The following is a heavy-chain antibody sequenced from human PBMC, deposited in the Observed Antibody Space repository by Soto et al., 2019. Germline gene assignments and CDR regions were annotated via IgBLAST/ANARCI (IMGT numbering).Heavy chain of an antibody. CDR2: IYYSGST. CDR3: ARLPVLRFLEWYDYYYYMDV. J-gene: IGHJ6*03. V-gene: IGHV4-59*08. CDR1: GGSISSYY. D-gene: IGHD3-3*01. Sequence: SATLSLTCTVSGGSISSYYWSWIRQPPGKGLEWIGYIYYSGSTNYNPSLKSRVTISVDTSKNQFSLKLSSVTAADTAVYYCARLPVLRFLEWYDYYYYMDVWGKGTTVTVSS.